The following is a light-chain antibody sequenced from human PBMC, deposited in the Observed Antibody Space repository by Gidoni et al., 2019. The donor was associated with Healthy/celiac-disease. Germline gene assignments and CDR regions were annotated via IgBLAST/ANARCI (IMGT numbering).Light chain of an antibody. CDR1: QGISSY. CDR3: QQYYSYRFT. V-gene: IGKV1-8*01. CDR2: AAS. Sequence: AIRITQSPSSLSASTGDRVTIPCRASQGISSYLAWYQQKPGKAPKLLIYAASTLQSGVPSRFSGSGSGTDFTLTISCLQSEDFATYYCQQYYSYRFTFGGGTKVEIK. J-gene: IGKJ4*01.